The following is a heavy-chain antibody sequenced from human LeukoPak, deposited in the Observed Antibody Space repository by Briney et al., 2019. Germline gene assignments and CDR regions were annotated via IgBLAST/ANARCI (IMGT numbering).Heavy chain of an antibody. D-gene: IGHD2-15*01. CDR1: GYTFTGYY. CDR3: ARVWQVVAASAY. J-gene: IGHJ4*02. Sequence: ASVKVSCKTSGYTFTGYYIHWVRQAPGQGLEWMGWINPSNGDTRYAQKLQGRVTMTRDTSISTAHMEMSGLRSDDTAVYYCARVWQVVAASAYWGQGTLVTVSS. CDR2: INPSNGDT. V-gene: IGHV1-2*02.